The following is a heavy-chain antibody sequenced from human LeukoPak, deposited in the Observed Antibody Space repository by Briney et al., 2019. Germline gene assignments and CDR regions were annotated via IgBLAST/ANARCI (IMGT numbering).Heavy chain of an antibody. J-gene: IGHJ5*02. V-gene: IGHV4-34*01. CDR3: ARGRGWWELLKSWFDP. CDR1: GVSFSGYY. Sequence: PSETLSLTCAVYGVSFSGYYWSWIRQPPGKGLEWVAEINHSGSTNYNPSLKRRVTISVDTSKNQFSLKLGSVTAADTAVYYCARGRGWWELLKSWFDPWGQGTLVTVSS. D-gene: IGHD1-26*01. CDR2: INHSGST.